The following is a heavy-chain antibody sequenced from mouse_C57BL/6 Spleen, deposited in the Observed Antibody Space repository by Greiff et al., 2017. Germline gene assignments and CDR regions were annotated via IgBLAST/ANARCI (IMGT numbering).Heavy chain of an antibody. Sequence: QVQLQQPGAELVMPGASVKLFCKASGYTFTSYWMHWVKQRPGQGLEWIGEIDPSDSYTNYNQKFKGKSTLTVDKSSSTAYMQLSSLTSEDSAVYYCARSGYYGSSYGYYYAMDYWGQGTSVTVSS. CDR2: IDPSDSYT. CDR1: GYTFTSYW. D-gene: IGHD1-1*01. CDR3: ARSGYYGSSYGYYYAMDY. J-gene: IGHJ4*01. V-gene: IGHV1-69*01.